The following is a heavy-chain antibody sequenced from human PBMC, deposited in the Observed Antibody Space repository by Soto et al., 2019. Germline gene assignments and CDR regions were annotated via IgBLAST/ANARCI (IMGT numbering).Heavy chain of an antibody. CDR1: VFTLSGHW. Sequence: EMQLVESGGGLVQPGGSLRLSCAASVFTLSGHWMHWVRQVPGKALVWVSRISSDGGDTSYADSVRGGFIVSRDNARTTVYMQINGLKAEDTAVYYCVRLSVAVAYLAFGIWGQGTTVTVSP. D-gene: IGHD3-16*01. CDR3: VRLSVAVAYLAFGI. CDR2: ISSDGGDT. J-gene: IGHJ3*02. V-gene: IGHV3-74*01.